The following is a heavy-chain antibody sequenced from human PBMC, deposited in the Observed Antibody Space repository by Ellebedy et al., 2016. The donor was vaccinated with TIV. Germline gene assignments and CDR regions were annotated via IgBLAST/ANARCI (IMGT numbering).Heavy chain of an antibody. CDR3: ARGASGSYLFDYFDY. D-gene: IGHD1-26*01. CDR1: GYTFTSYG. Sequence: ASVKVSXXASGYTFTSYGISWVRQAPGQGLEWMGWISAYNGNTNYAQKLQGRVTMTTDTSTSTAYMELRSLRSDDTAVYYCARGASGSYLFDYFDYWGQGTLVTVSS. J-gene: IGHJ4*02. CDR2: ISAYNGNT. V-gene: IGHV1-18*01.